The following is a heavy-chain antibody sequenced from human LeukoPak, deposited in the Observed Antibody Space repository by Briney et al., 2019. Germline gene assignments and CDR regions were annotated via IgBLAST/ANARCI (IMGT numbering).Heavy chain of an antibody. J-gene: IGHJ6*02. Sequence: PSETLSLTCTVSGGSISSYYWSWIRQPPGKGLEWIGYIFYSGSTNYNPSLKSRVTISVDTSKNQFSLKLSSVTAADTAVYYCARLRGVIVYYGMDVWGQGTTVTVSS. CDR2: IFYSGST. V-gene: IGHV4-59*01. D-gene: IGHD3-10*01. CDR3: ARLRGVIVYYGMDV. CDR1: GGSISSYY.